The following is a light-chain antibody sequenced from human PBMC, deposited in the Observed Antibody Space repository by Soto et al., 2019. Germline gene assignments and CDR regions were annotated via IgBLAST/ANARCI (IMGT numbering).Light chain of an antibody. J-gene: IGLJ2*01. CDR3: CSYAGSFVV. CDR2: DVS. V-gene: IGLV2-11*01. CDR1: SSDVGGYNY. Sequence: QSALTQPRSVSGSPGQSVTISCTGTSSDVGGYNYVSWYQQHPGKAPKLMIYDVSKRPSGVPDRFSGSKSGNTASLTISGLQAEEEDEYYCCSYAGSFVVFGGGTKRTVL.